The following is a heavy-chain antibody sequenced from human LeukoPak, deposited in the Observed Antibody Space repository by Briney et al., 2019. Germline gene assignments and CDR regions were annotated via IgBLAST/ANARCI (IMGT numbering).Heavy chain of an antibody. V-gene: IGHV1-24*01. Sequence: ASVKVSCKVSGYTLTELSMHWVRQAPGKGLEWMGGFDPEDGETIYAQKFQGRVTMTEDTSTDTAYMELSSLRSEDTAVYYCATIVPYSYVPEASHFDYWGQGTLVTVSS. J-gene: IGHJ4*02. CDR1: GYTLTELS. D-gene: IGHD5-18*01. CDR2: FDPEDGET. CDR3: ATIVPYSYVPEASHFDY.